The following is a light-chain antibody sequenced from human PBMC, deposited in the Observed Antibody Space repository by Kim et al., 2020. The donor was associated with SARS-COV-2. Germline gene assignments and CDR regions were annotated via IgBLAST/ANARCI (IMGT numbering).Light chain of an antibody. CDR3: QAWDSSNVV. J-gene: IGLJ2*01. CDR2: QDS. CDR1: KLGDKY. Sequence: VSPGQTASITCSGDKLGDKYACWYQQKPGQPPVLVIYQDSKRPSGIPERFSGSNSGNTATLTISGTQAMDEADYYCQAWDSSNVVFGGGTQLTVL. V-gene: IGLV3-1*01.